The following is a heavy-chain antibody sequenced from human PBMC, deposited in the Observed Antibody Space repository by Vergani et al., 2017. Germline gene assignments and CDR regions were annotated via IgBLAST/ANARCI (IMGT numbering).Heavy chain of an antibody. J-gene: IGHJ4*02. D-gene: IGHD1-26*01. Sequence: FFHPGGSLRLSCAASGFTFRSYAMSWVRQAPGKGLELVSAISGSGGSTYYADSVKGRFTISRDNSKNTLYLQMNSLSAEDTSVYYCAKSLTGSYYFVYFDYWGQGTLVTVSS. CDR1: GFTFRSYA. V-gene: IGHV3-23*01. CDR3: AKSLTGSYYFVYFDY. CDR2: ISGSGGST.